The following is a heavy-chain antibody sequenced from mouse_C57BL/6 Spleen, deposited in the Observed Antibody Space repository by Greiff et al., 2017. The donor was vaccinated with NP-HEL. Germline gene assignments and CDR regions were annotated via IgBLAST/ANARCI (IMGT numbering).Heavy chain of an antibody. J-gene: IGHJ1*03. V-gene: IGHV3-6*01. CDR1: GYSITSGYY. CDR3: ARPYGSSYWYFDV. Sequence: DVKLQESGPGLVKPSQSLSLTCSVTGYSITSGYYWNWIRQFPGNKLEWMGYISYDGSNNYNPSLKNRISITRDTSKNQFFLKLNSVTTEDTATYYCARPYGSSYWYFDVWGTGTTVTVSS. D-gene: IGHD1-1*01. CDR2: ISYDGSN.